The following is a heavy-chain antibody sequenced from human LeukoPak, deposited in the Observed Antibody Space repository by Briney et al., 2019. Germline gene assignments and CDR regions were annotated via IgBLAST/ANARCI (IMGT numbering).Heavy chain of an antibody. Sequence: PSETLPLTCTVSGASISRSDYFWGWIRQPPGKGLEWIGSIYYSGSTYYSPSLKGRVTISVDTSRNQFSLKLNSVTAADTAVYYCARSSEYGDPFNYWGQGTLVTVSS. J-gene: IGHJ4*02. CDR3: ARSSEYGDPFNY. D-gene: IGHD4-17*01. CDR1: GASISRSDYF. V-gene: IGHV4-39*01. CDR2: IYYSGST.